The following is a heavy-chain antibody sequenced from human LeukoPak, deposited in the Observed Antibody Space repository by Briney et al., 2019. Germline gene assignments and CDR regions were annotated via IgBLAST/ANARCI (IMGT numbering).Heavy chain of an antibody. D-gene: IGHD5-18*01. CDR2: ISSSGSTI. CDR3: ARDLDSYGSDY. V-gene: IGHV3-48*03. CDR1: GFTFSSYE. Sequence: GGSLRPSCAASGFTFSSYEMNWVRQAPGKGLEWVSYISSSGSTIYYADSVKGRFTISRDNAKNSLYLQMNSLRAEDTAVYYCARDLDSYGSDYWGQGTLVTVSS. J-gene: IGHJ4*02.